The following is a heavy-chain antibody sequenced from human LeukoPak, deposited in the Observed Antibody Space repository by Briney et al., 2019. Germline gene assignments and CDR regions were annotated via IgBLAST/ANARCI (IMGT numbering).Heavy chain of an antibody. CDR1: GFTFSIYW. V-gene: IGHV3-74*01. CDR3: ARVNVCPRCHFDY. Sequence: GGSLRLSCAASGFTFSIYWMHGVRQAPGKGLVWVSRICPVGSSTIYADSVKGRFTISKDNAKNTLYLQMNTLRAEDTAVYCCARVNVCPRCHFDYWGQGTRVTVSS. J-gene: IGHJ4*02. CDR2: ICPVGSST. D-gene: IGHD3-16*01.